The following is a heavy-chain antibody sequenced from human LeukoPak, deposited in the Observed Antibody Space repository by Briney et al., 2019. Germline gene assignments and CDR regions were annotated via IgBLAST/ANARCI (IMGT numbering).Heavy chain of an antibody. CDR3: VRVGDADHYFYYMDV. D-gene: IGHD3-16*01. CDR1: GFTFINYA. J-gene: IGHJ6*03. CDR2: VAYDGSNT. Sequence: GGSLRLSCAASGFTFINYAMHWVRQAPGKGLQWVGVVAYDGSNTYYADSVRGRFTISRDNSKNTLYLQMNSLREEDTAMYYCVRVGDADHYFYYMDVWGKGTTVTVSS. V-gene: IGHV3-30-3*01.